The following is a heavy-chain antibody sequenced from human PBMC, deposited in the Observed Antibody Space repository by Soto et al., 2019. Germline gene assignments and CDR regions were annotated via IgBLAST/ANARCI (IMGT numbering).Heavy chain of an antibody. CDR1: GGSINSYY. Sequence: SETLSLTCSVSGGSINSYYWSWIRQPPGKGLEWIGYIYYSGTTNYNPSLKSRVTLSVDTSKNQFSLKLSSVTAADTAVYYCSRHEDGGLLDHWGQGTLVTVSS. CDR3: SRHEDGGLLDH. V-gene: IGHV4-59*08. CDR2: IYYSGTT. J-gene: IGHJ4*02. D-gene: IGHD2-15*01.